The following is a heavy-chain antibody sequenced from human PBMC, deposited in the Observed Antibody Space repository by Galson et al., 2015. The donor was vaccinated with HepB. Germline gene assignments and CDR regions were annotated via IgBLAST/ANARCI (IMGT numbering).Heavy chain of an antibody. CDR3: VGIGYGCSSFDY. J-gene: IGHJ4*02. Sequence: SLRLSCAASGFTFSNYWMSWVRQPPGKGLEWVANMRQDGSEKYYVDSMKGRFTISRNNGESLVYLEMNSLRAEDTAVYYCVGIGYGCSSFDYSGQGTLVTVSS. CDR2: MRQDGSEK. V-gene: IGHV3-7*01. D-gene: IGHD5-18*01. CDR1: GFTFSNYW.